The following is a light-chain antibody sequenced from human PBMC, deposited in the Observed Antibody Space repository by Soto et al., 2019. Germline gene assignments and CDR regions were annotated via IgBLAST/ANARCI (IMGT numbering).Light chain of an antibody. CDR1: QRLSTTF. V-gene: IGKV3-20*01. J-gene: IGKJ1*01. CDR2: GAS. CDR3: QHYNAFPWP. Sequence: EIVLTQSPGTLSSSPGERVILSCRASQRLSTTFLAWYQHKPGQAPRVLIYGASSRAPGIPDRFSGSGSGTDFTLTISRLEADDFATYYCQHYNAFPWPFGQGTQVEIK.